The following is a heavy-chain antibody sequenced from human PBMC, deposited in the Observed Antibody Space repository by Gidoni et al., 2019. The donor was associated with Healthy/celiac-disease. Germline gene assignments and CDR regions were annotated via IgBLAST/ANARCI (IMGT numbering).Heavy chain of an antibody. CDR2: IIPMLGIP. CDR1: GGALSDYT. Sequence: QVQVVQSGAEVKKPGSSVKVSCKLSGGALSDYTFSWVRQAPGQGLEWMGRIIPMLGIPNYARKFQDRVTITADDSATTASMELRSLTSQDTAMYFCVRGVRGNSFGPHFWGQGTLVTVSS. D-gene: IGHD5-18*01. V-gene: IGHV1-69*02. J-gene: IGHJ4*02. CDR3: VRGVRGNSFGPHF.